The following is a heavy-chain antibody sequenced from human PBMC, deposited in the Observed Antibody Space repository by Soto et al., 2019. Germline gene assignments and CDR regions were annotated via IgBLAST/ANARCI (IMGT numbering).Heavy chain of an antibody. J-gene: IGHJ3*01. CDR2: IIPMLGTT. CDR3: ASELEGAFDV. Sequence: QVQLVQSGAEVKKPGSSVKVSCRTSGGTSYAVDWVRQAPGQGLEWMGGIIPMLGTTNYAENFQGRVTITADESASTAYMELRSLRSDDTGVYYCASELEGAFDVWGQGTTVTV. V-gene: IGHV1-69*01. CDR1: GGTSYA. D-gene: IGHD1-1*01.